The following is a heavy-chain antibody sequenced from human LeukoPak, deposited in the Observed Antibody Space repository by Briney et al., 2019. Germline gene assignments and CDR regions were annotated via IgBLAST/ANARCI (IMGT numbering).Heavy chain of an antibody. D-gene: IGHD6-19*01. CDR2: IREDGSER. CDR3: AREWTPSILKDSIAVAGIVDYYYYYGMDV. CDR1: AFIFSGHW. J-gene: IGHJ6*02. Sequence: GGSLRLSCEGSAFIFSGHWMNWVRQTPGKGLEWVASIREDGSERQYVDSVKGRFSISRDNTKGSLFLQLNSLRAEDTAVYYCAREWTPSILKDSIAVAGIVDYYYYYGMDVWGQGTTVTVSS. V-gene: IGHV3-7*03.